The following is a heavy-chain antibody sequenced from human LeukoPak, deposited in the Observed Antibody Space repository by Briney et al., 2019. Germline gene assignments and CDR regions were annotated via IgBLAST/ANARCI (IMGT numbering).Heavy chain of an antibody. D-gene: IGHD5-24*01. CDR2: IYYSGST. Sequence: SETLSLTCTVSGVSISSYYWSWIRQPPGKGLEWIGCIYYSGSTDYNPSLKSRATISVDTSKNQFSLKLSSVTAADTAVYYCARGPNYPSPSPFDYWGQGTLVTVSS. V-gene: IGHV4-59*08. CDR1: GVSISSYY. J-gene: IGHJ4*02. CDR3: ARGPNYPSPSPFDY.